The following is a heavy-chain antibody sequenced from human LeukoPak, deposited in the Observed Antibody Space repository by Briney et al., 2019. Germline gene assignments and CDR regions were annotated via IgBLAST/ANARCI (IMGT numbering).Heavy chain of an antibody. V-gene: IGHV4-39*02. Sequence: SETLSLTCTVSGGSISSSRYYWGWIRQPPGKGLEWIGSIYYSGSTYYNPSLKSRVTISVDTSKNQFSLKLSPVTAADTAVYYCAREGAIAAAGHFDYWGQGTLVTVSS. CDR3: AREGAIAAAGHFDY. J-gene: IGHJ4*02. D-gene: IGHD6-13*01. CDR2: IYYSGST. CDR1: GGSISSSRYY.